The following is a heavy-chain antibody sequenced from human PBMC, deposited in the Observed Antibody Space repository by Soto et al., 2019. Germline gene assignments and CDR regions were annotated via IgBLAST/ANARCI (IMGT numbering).Heavy chain of an antibody. CDR2: ISGSGGST. V-gene: IGHV3-23*01. Sequence: GGSLRLSCAASGFTFSSFGMHWVRQAPGKGLEWVSAISGSGGSTYYADSVKGRFTISRDNSKNTLYLQMNSLRAEDTAVYYCAKRPWIQLWLYYFDYWGQGTLVT. D-gene: IGHD5-18*01. J-gene: IGHJ4*02. CDR1: GFTFSSFG. CDR3: AKRPWIQLWLYYFDY.